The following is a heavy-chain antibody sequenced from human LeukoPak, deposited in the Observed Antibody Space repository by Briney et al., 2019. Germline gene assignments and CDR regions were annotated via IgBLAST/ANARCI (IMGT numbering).Heavy chain of an antibody. CDR2: IYYTGTT. V-gene: IGHV4-39*07. J-gene: IGHJ4*02. D-gene: IGHD6-6*01. Sequence: PSGTLSLTCTVSGGSISRSTYYWGWIRQPPGKGLEWIANIYYTGTTLYNPSLKSRVTISADTSENQFSLKLSSVTAADTAVYYCARDPQLGPFDYWGQGTLVTVSS. CDR1: GGSISRSTYY. CDR3: ARDPQLGPFDY.